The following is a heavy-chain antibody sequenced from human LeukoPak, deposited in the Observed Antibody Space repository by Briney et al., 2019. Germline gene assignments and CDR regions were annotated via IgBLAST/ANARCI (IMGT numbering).Heavy chain of an antibody. J-gene: IGHJ4*02. CDR1: GGSISGYY. V-gene: IGHV4-59*01. CDR3: ARQRGYGDYDY. CDR2: MHYSGSA. D-gene: IGHD4-17*01. Sequence: SETLSLTCTVSGGSISGYYWSWIRQPPGKGLEWIGYMHYSGSANYNPSLKSRVTISVGTSKNQFSLKLSSVTAADTAVYYCARQRGYGDYDYWGQGTLVTVSS.